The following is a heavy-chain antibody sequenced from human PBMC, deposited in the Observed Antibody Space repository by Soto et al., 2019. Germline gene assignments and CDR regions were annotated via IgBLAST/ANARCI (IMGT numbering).Heavy chain of an antibody. CDR3: AREGQRWLQYNWYFDL. D-gene: IGHD5-12*01. J-gene: IGHJ2*01. V-gene: IGHV4-30-4*01. Sequence: SETLSLTCTVSGGSISSGDYYWSWIRQPPGKGLEWIGYIYYSGSTYYNPSLKSRVTISVDTSKNQFSLKLSSVTAADTALYYCAREGQRWLQYNWYFDLWGRGTLVTVSS. CDR2: IYYSGST. CDR1: GGSISSGDYY.